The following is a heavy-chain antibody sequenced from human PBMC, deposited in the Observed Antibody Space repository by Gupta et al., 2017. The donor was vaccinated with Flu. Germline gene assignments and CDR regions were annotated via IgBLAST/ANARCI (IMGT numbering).Heavy chain of an antibody. D-gene: IGHD6-19*01. CDR2: ISRSGGT. J-gene: IGHJ3*02. V-gene: IGHV3-23*01. Sequence: EVQLLESGGGLVQPGGSLRLSCAASGFPFSSYALRWVRQAPGKGLEWVSAISRSGGTYYADSVKGRFTISRDNSKNTLYLQMNSLRAEDTALYYCAKDGRGWFADDAFDIWGQGTMVTVSS. CDR1: GFPFSSYA. CDR3: AKDGRGWFADDAFDI.